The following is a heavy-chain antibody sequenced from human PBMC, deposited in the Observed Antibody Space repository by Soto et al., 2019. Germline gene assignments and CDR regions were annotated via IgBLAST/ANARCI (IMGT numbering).Heavy chain of an antibody. CDR2: IYYSGST. CDR3: ASAQWFGELSNYYYGMDA. Sequence: PSETLSLTCTVSGGSISSGGYYWSWIRQHPGKGLEWIGYIYYSGSTYYNPSLKSRVTISVDTSKNQFSLKLSSVTAADTAVYYCASAQWFGELSNYYYGMDAWGQGTTVTVSS. D-gene: IGHD3-10*01. J-gene: IGHJ6*02. CDR1: GGSISSGGYY. V-gene: IGHV4-31*03.